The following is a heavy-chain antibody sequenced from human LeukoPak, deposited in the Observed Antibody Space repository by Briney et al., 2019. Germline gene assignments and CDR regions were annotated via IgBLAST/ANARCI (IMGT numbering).Heavy chain of an antibody. Sequence: GGSLRLSCAAYGFTFSSHGMDWVRQAPGKGLEWVSGISPSGDITYYADSVKGRFTISRGNSKNTLYLEVIRLTPEDSAVYYCAKDDAWLRFGEWSQGTLVTVSS. CDR1: GFTFSSHG. V-gene: IGHV3-23*01. D-gene: IGHD5-12*01. CDR3: AKDDAWLRFGE. CDR2: ISPSGDIT. J-gene: IGHJ4*02.